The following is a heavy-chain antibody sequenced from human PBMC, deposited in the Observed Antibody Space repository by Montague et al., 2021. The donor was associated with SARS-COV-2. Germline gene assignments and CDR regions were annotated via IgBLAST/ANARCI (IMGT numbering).Heavy chain of an antibody. J-gene: IGHJ4*02. CDR3: ARVFPRWLQFDPYFDY. V-gene: IGHV4-59*01. CDR1: GGSISSYY. Sequence: SETLSLTCTVSGGSISSYYWSWIRQPPGKGPEWIGYIYYSGSTNYNPSLKSRVTISVDTSKNQFSLKLSSVIAADTAVYYCARVFPRWLQFDPYFDYWGQGTLVTVSS. CDR2: IYYSGST. D-gene: IGHD5-24*01.